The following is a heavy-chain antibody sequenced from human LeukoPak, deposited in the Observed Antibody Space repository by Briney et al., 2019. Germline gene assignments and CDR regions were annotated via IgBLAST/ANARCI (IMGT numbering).Heavy chain of an antibody. Sequence: SETLSLTCTVSGVSINNQNYYWGWVRQPPGKGLECIGIIYSSGTTYYNPSLKSRVTISVDTSKNQFSLRLSSVTAVDTAVYYCASLDSSGWSHYYYYMDVWGEGTTVTIS. J-gene: IGHJ6*03. D-gene: IGHD6-19*01. CDR3: ASLDSSGWSHYYYYMDV. V-gene: IGHV4-39*01. CDR1: GVSINNQNYY. CDR2: IYSSGTT.